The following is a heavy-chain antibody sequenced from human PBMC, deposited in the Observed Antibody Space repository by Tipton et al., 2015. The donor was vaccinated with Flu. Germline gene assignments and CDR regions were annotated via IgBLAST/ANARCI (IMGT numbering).Heavy chain of an antibody. CDR3: ARSPRTYHYDATGYPDY. J-gene: IGHJ4*02. D-gene: IGHD3-22*01. CDR1: GGSISSVGYY. Sequence: LRLSCTVSGGSISSVGYYWSWIRQHPGKGLEWIGYIHYSGTTYYNPSLKSRITMSVDTSKNQFSLEVSSVTAADTAVYYCARSPRTYHYDATGYPDYWGQGSLVTVSS. CDR2: IHYSGTT. V-gene: IGHV4-31*02.